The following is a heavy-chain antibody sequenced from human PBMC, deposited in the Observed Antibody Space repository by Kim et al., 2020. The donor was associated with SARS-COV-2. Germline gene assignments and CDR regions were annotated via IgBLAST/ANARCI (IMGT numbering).Heavy chain of an antibody. D-gene: IGHD3-9*01. Sequence: SETLSLTCAVSNGSFNNYYWTWIRQPPGKGLDWIGEINHSGSTNTNPSLRGRVTISVDTSKSPFSLTLKSVVDADTALYYCARSPGGYFGWSGPSAHWGQGSLVIVSS. CDR1: NGSFNNYY. V-gene: IGHV4-34*01. J-gene: IGHJ4*02. CDR3: ARSPGGYFGWSGPSAH. CDR2: INHSGST.